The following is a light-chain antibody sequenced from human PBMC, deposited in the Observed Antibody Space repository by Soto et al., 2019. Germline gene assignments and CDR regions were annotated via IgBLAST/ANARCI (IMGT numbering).Light chain of an antibody. V-gene: IGLV1-47*01. CDR1: SSNIGSNY. J-gene: IGLJ3*02. CDR3: AAWDDSLHWV. Sequence: QSVLTQPPSASGTPGQRVTISCSGSSSNIGSNYVYWYQQLPGTAPQLLIYRNNQRPSGVPDRFSGSKSGSSTTLAISGLRSEVEADHYCAAWDDSLHWVFGGGTKLTVL. CDR2: RNN.